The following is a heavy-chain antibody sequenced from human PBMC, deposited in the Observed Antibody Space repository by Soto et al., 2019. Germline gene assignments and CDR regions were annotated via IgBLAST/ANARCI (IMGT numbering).Heavy chain of an antibody. D-gene: IGHD2-2*01. Sequence: ASMEISSAVSPASSCISWVYWVRQAPGKGLVWVSEINSDGSSTSSADSVKGRFTISRDNAKNTLYLQLNSLRAEDTAVYYFASLSAPVDYWGQGTLVPVSS. CDR2: INSDGSST. CDR1: PASSCISW. J-gene: IGHJ4*02. CDR3: ASLSAPVDY. V-gene: IGHV3-74*01.